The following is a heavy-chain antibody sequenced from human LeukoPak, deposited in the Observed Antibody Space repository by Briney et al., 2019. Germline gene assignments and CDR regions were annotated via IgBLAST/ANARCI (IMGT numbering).Heavy chain of an antibody. CDR1: GGSISSSRYY. Sequence: SETLSLTCTVSGGSISSSRYYWAWIRQPPGKGLECIARIDHSGSTNYNPSLKSRVTTSVDTSKNQFFLKLSSVTAADTAVYYCARSRLEWFASDAFDIWGQGTMVAVSS. D-gene: IGHD3-3*01. J-gene: IGHJ3*02. CDR2: IDHSGST. CDR3: ARSRLEWFASDAFDI. V-gene: IGHV4-39*01.